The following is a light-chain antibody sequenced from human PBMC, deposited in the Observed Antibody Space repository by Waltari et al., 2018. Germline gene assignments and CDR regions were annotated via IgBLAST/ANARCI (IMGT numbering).Light chain of an antibody. CDR3: QQYNSYSLLT. CDR1: QSISNW. CDR2: KAS. V-gene: IGKV1-5*03. Sequence: DIQMTQSPSTLSASVGDRVTITCRASQSISNWLDWYQQKPGKAPKLLIYKASTLESGVPSRFSGSVSGTEFTLTISSLQPDDFATYYCQQYNSYSLLTFGGGTKVEIK. J-gene: IGKJ4*01.